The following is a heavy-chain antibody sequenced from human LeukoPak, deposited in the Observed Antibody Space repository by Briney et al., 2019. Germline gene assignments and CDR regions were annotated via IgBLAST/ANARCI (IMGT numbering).Heavy chain of an antibody. CDR3: ARRSDYGSDGNYFDY. V-gene: IGHV3-23*01. CDR2: ISGRDANT. J-gene: IGHJ4*02. CDR1: GFTFSSFG. Sequence: GGSLRLSCAASGFTFSSFGISWGRQAPGKGLEWVSTISGRDANTYYADSAEGRFTISRDNSKNTLYLQMNSLRDEDTAVYYCARRSDYGSDGNYFDYWGQGTPVTVSS. D-gene: IGHD4-17*01.